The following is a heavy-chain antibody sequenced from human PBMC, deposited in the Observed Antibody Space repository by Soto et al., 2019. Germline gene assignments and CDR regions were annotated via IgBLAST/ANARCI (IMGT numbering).Heavy chain of an antibody. J-gene: IGHJ6*02. CDR2: ISAYNGNT. CDR1: GYTFTSYG. Sequence: DSVKVSCKASGYTFTSYGISWVRQAPGQGLEWMGWISAYNGNTNYAQKLQGRVTMTTDTSTSTAYMELRSLRSDDTAVYYCARDDLWFGELLPSNYYYCMDVWGQGTTVTVSS. CDR3: ARDDLWFGELLPSNYYYCMDV. D-gene: IGHD3-10*01. V-gene: IGHV1-18*04.